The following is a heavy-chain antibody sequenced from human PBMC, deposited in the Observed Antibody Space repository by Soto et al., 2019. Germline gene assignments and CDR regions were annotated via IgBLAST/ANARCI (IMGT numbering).Heavy chain of an antibody. CDR1: GGSISSSSYY. Sequence: QLQLQESGPGLVKPSETLSLTCTVSGGSISSSSYYWGWIRQPPGKGLEWIGSIYYSGSTYYNPSLTRRGTISVHTSNHQFPLRLGSVTAADTAVYDCASPNYYGSGSYYTVWGQGTLVTVSS. CDR2: IYYSGST. D-gene: IGHD3-10*01. V-gene: IGHV4-39*01. CDR3: ASPNYYGSGSYYTV. J-gene: IGHJ4*02.